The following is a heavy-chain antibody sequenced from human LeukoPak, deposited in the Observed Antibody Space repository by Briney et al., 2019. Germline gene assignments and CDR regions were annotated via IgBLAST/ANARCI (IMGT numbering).Heavy chain of an antibody. CDR2: NYNSGST. D-gene: IGHD6-19*01. J-gene: IGHJ4*02. Sequence: SETLSLTCSVSGAFISPFYWSWIRQPPGKGLEWIGYNYNSGSTNYNSSLKRRVTVSVDTSKSQFSLKMLSVTAADTAVYYCARAVPGPMFFDYWGQGIQVIVSS. CDR3: ARAVPGPMFFDY. V-gene: IGHV4-59*01. CDR1: GAFISPFY.